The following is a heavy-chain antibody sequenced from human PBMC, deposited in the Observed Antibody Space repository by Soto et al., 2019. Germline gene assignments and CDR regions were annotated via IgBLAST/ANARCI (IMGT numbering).Heavy chain of an antibody. CDR1: GYTLTELS. CDR3: ATEAGGNYDY. D-gene: IGHD1-1*01. J-gene: IGHJ4*02. V-gene: IGHV1-24*01. CDR2: FDPEDGER. Sequence: ASVKVSCKVSGYTLTELSMHWVRQAPGKGLEWMGGFDPEDGERIYAQQFQGRVSMTEDRSTDTAYMDLGSLRSGDTAVYYCATEAGGNYDYWGQGTLVTVSS.